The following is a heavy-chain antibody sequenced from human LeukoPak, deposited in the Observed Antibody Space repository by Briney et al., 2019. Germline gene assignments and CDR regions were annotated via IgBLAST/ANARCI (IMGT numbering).Heavy chain of an antibody. J-gene: IGHJ5*02. CDR3: ARVSYNNYGRPNWFDP. V-gene: IGHV1-8*03. CDR2: MNPNSGNT. D-gene: IGHD4-11*01. Sequence: ASVKVSCKASGYTFTSYDINWVRQATGQGLEWMGWMNPNSGNTGYAQKFQGRVTITRNTSISTAYMELSSLRSEDTAIYYCARVSYNNYGRPNWFDPWGQGTLVTVSS. CDR1: GYTFTSYD.